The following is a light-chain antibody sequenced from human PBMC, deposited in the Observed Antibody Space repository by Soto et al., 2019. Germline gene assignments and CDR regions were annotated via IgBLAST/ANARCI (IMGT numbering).Light chain of an antibody. CDR2: DAS. CDR1: QRLNSW. V-gene: IGKV1-5*01. Sequence: DIQMTQSPSTLSASVGDRVTITCRASQRLNSWLAWYQQKPGKAPNLLIYDASVLQSGVPSRFSGSESGTEFTLTISSLQPDDFATYYCQQYKTSPWTFGQGTKVEIK. J-gene: IGKJ1*01. CDR3: QQYKTSPWT.